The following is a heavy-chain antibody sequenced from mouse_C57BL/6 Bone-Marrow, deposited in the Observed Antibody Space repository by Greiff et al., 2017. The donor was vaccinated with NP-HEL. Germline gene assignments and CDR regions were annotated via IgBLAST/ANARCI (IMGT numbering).Heavy chain of an antibody. CDR3: ARSRYYGSFYAMDY. D-gene: IGHD1-1*01. V-gene: IGHV1-19*01. J-gene: IGHJ4*01. CDR2: INPYNGGT. Sequence: VQLKQSGPVLVKPGASVKMSCKASGYTFTDYYMNWVKQSHGKSLEWIGVINPYNGGTSYNQKFKGKATLTVDKSSSTAYMELNSLTSEDSAVYYCARSRYYGSFYAMDYWGQGTSVTVSS. CDR1: GYTFTDYY.